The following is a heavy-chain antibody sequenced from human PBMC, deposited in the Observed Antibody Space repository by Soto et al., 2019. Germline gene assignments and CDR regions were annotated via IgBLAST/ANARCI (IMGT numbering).Heavy chain of an antibody. Sequence: EVQLLESGGGLVQPGGSLRLSCAASGFTFSSYAMSWVRQAPGKGLEWVSAISGSGGSTYYADSVKGRFTISRDNSKNTLYLQMNSLRAEDTAVYYCAKDRGIRRRWELLNLDAFDIWGQGTMVTVSS. D-gene: IGHD1-26*01. CDR1: GFTFSSYA. J-gene: IGHJ3*02. CDR2: ISGSGGST. V-gene: IGHV3-23*01. CDR3: AKDRGIRRRWELLNLDAFDI.